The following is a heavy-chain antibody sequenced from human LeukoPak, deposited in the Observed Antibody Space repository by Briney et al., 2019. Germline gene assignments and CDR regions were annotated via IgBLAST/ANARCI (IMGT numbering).Heavy chain of an antibody. Sequence: GGSLRLSCAASGFTFITYAMAWVRQVPGKGLEWVSSISGSDDNTYYADSVRRRLTISRDNSKNTLFLQMNGLRADDTAVYFCARLSGTFGTSSRILDYWGQGALVTVSS. V-gene: IGHV3-23*01. CDR2: ISGSDDNT. J-gene: IGHJ4*02. D-gene: IGHD1-1*01. CDR1: GFTFITYA. CDR3: ARLSGTFGTSSRILDY.